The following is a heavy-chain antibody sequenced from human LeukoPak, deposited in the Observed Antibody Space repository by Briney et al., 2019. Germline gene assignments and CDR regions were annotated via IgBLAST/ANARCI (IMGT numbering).Heavy chain of an antibody. D-gene: IGHD5-12*01. CDR1: GFTFSNYG. CDR2: ISYAGSNK. J-gene: IGHJ4*02. CDR3: AGWYSGYDPDPQPDY. Sequence: GGSLRLSCAASGFTFSNYGMHWVRQAPGKGLEWVAVISYAGSNKYYAESVKGRFTISRDNSKNTVYLQMNSLRAEDTAVYYCAGWYSGYDPDPQPDYWGQGTLVTVSS. V-gene: IGHV3-30*03.